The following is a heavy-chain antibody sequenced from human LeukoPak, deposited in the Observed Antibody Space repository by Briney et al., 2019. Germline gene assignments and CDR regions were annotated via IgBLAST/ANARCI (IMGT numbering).Heavy chain of an antibody. CDR2: INPSGGST. V-gene: IGHV1-46*01. D-gene: IGHD3-10*01. CDR3: ARVGYYGSGSYYQDLDC. J-gene: IGHJ4*02. Sequence: ASVKVSCKASGYTFTSYYMHWVRQAPGQGLEWMGIINPSGGSTSYAQKFQGRVTMTRDTSTSTVYMELSSLRSEDTAVYYCARVGYYGSGSYYQDLDCWGQGTLVTVSS. CDR1: GYTFTSYY.